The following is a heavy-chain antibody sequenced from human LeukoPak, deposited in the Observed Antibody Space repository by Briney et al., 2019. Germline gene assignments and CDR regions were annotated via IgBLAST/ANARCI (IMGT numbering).Heavy chain of an antibody. CDR3: ARDWNDDIRFDY. Sequence: ASVKVSCKASGYTFTSYAMHWVRQAPGQRLEWMGWINAGNGNTKYSQKFQGRVTITRDTSASTAYMELSSLRSEDTAVYYRARDWNDDIRFDYWGQGTLVTVSS. CDR1: GYTFTSYA. D-gene: IGHD1-1*01. CDR2: INAGNGNT. V-gene: IGHV1-3*01. J-gene: IGHJ4*02.